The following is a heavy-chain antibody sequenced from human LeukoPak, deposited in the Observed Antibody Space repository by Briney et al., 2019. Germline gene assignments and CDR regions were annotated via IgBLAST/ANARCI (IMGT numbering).Heavy chain of an antibody. CDR2: ISSSSSYI. J-gene: IGHJ4*02. CDR1: GFTFSSYS. Sequence: GGSLRLSCAASGFTFSSYSMNWVRQAPGKGLEWVSSISSSSSYIYYADSVKGRFTISRDNAKNSLYLQTNSLRAEDTAVYYCARVGGHYDILTGYYSLYYFDYWGQGTLVTVSS. CDR3: ARVGGHYDILTGYYSLYYFDY. V-gene: IGHV3-21*01. D-gene: IGHD3-9*01.